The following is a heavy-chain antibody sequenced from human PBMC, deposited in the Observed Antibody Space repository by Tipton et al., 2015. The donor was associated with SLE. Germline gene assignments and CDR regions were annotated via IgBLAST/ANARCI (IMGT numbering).Heavy chain of an antibody. J-gene: IGHJ6*03. V-gene: IGHV4-61*01. CDR3: ARERSSTPYYYYYMDV. CDR2: IYYSGST. Sequence: TLSLTCTVSGGSISSGSYYWSWIRQPPGKGLEWIGYIYYSGSTNSTPSLKSRVTISVDTSKNQFSLKLSSVTAADTAVYYCARERSSTPYYYYYMDVWGKGTTVTVSS. CDR1: GGSISSGSYY. D-gene: IGHD2-2*01.